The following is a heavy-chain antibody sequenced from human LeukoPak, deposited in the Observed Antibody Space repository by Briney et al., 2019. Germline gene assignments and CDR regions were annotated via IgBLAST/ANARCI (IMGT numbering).Heavy chain of an antibody. V-gene: IGHV3-53*01. CDR3: ARNNYYDSSGSLDY. D-gene: IGHD3-22*01. J-gene: IGHJ4*02. CDR2: IYSGGST. Sequence: GGSLRLSCAASGFTVSNNYMSWVRQAPGKGLEWVSVIYSGGSTYYADSVKGRFTISRDNSKNTLYLQMNSLRAEGAAVYYCARNNYYDSSGSLDYWGQGTLVTVSS. CDR1: GFTVSNNY.